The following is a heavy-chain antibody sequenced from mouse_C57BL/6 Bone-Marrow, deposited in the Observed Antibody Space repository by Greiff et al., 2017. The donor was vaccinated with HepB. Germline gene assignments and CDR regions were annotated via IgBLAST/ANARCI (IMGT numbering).Heavy chain of an antibody. Sequence: DVKLVESGGGLVKPGGSLKLSCAASGFTFSSYAMSWVRQTPEKRLEWVATISDGGSYTYYPDNVKGRFTISRDNAKNNLYLQMSHLKSEDTAMYYCARELYYGSSYDAMDYWGQGTSVTVSS. V-gene: IGHV5-4*01. J-gene: IGHJ4*01. D-gene: IGHD1-1*01. CDR1: GFTFSSYA. CDR2: ISDGGSYT. CDR3: ARELYYGSSYDAMDY.